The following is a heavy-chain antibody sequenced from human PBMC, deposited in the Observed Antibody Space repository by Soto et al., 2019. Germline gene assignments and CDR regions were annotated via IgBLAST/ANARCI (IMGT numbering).Heavy chain of an antibody. V-gene: IGHV4-4*07. CDR1: GCAISMYY. Sequence: SETLSLTCTVSGCAISMYYWSWIRHPPGKGLEWMGRIYTSGSTTYNTSFKKRVTMSADTPKNHFSLKLSSATAADTAVYYCARVDGPDAFDIWGQGTMVTVSS. CDR3: ARVDGPDAFDI. CDR2: IYTSGST. J-gene: IGHJ3*02.